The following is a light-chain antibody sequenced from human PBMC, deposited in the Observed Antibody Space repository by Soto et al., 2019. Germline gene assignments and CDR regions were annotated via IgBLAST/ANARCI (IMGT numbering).Light chain of an antibody. V-gene: IGKV1-39*01. CDR3: QQSYRTPDT. Sequence: DIQMTQSPSSLSASVGARVTITCRASQSISTYLNWYQQKPGKAPKLLISAASILQGGVPSRFSGSGSGTAFTLTISSLQPEDFATYYCQQSYRTPDTFGGGTKVDIK. CDR2: AAS. CDR1: QSISTY. J-gene: IGKJ4*01.